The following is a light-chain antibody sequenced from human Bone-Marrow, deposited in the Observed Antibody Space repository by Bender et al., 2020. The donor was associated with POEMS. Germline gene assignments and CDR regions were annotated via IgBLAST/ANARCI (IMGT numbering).Light chain of an antibody. CDR3: SSYAISSTL. V-gene: IGLV2-14*01. CDR1: STDVIGYDY. Sequence: QPALTQPASVSGSPEQSITISCTGTSTDVIGYDYVSWYQQYPGKAPKLMIYDVNNRPSGVSTRFSGSKSGNTASLTISGLQSEDEALYYCSSYAISSTLFGGGTKLTVL. J-gene: IGLJ2*01. CDR2: DVN.